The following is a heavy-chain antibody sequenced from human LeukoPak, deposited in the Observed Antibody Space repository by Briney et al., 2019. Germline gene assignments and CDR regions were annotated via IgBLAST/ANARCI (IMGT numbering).Heavy chain of an antibody. Sequence: PGGSLRLSCAASGFTFSRYSVNWVRQPPGKVLEWVAYIRTSSGGIYYADSVKGRFIISTDNAKNSLYLDMNNMTDGDTAVYDCARDDSWAFDYWGQGTLVTVSS. CDR2: IRTSSGGI. CDR1: GFTFSRYS. D-gene: IGHD2-21*02. V-gene: IGHV3-48*02. CDR3: ARDDSWAFDY. J-gene: IGHJ4*02.